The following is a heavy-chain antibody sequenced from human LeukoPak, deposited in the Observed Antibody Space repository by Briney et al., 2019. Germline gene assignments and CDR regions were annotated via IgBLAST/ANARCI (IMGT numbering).Heavy chain of an antibody. J-gene: IGHJ4*02. CDR1: GFTVSGNY. CDR3: ARLDEYRSSSSCDY. Sequence: GGSLRLSCAASGFTVSGNYMRWVRQAPGKGLEWVSLIYSGGTTYYADSVKGRFTISRDNSKNTLYLQMNSLRPEDTAVYYCARLDEYRSSSSCDYWGQGTLVTVSS. D-gene: IGHD6-6*01. V-gene: IGHV3-53*01. CDR2: IYSGGTT.